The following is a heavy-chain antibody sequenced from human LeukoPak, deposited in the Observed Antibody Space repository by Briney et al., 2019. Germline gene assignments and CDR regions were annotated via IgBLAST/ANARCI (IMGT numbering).Heavy chain of an antibody. V-gene: IGHV4-38-2*02. D-gene: IGHD3-10*01. CDR1: GYSISSGYY. CDR2: IYHSGST. J-gene: IGHJ3*02. Sequence: PSETLSLTCTVSGYSISSGYYWGWIRQPPGKGLEWIGSIYHSGSTYYNPSLKSRVTISVDTSKNQLSLKLSSATAADTAVYYCAREMTHYYGSGTSGNAFDIWGQGTMVTVSS. CDR3: AREMTHYYGSGTSGNAFDI.